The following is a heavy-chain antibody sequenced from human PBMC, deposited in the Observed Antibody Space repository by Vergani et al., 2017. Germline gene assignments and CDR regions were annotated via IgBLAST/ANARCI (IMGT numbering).Heavy chain of an antibody. J-gene: IGHJ4*02. D-gene: IGHD4-17*01. CDR2: IIPIFGTA. CDR1: GGTFSSYA. CDR3: ARGGSPSFDYGDYEPSRHKHYFDY. Sequence: QVQLVQSGAKVKKPGSSVKVSCKASGGTFSSYAISWVRQAPGQGLEWMGGIIPIFGTANYAQKFQGRVTITADESTSTAYMELSSLRSEDTAVYYCARGGSPSFDYGDYEPSRHKHYFDYWGQGTLVTVSS. V-gene: IGHV1-69*01.